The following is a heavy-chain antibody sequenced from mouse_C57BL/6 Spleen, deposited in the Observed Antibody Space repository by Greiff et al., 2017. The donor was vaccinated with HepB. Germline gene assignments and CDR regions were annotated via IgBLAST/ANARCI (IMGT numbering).Heavy chain of an antibody. CDR1: GYTFTSYG. D-gene: IGHD4-1*01. CDR2: IYPRSGNT. Sequence: QVQLQQSGAELARPGASVKLSCKASGYTFTSYGISWVKQRTGQGLEWIGEIYPRSGNTYYNEKFKGKATLTADKSSSTAYMELRSLTSDDSAVYFCARVWEGFDYWGQGTTLTVSS. V-gene: IGHV1-81*01. J-gene: IGHJ2*01. CDR3: ARVWEGFDY.